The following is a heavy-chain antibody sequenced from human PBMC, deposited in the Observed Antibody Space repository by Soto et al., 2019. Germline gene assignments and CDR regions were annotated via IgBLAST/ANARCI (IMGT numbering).Heavy chain of an antibody. J-gene: IGHJ1*01. CDR1: GFTFSSYA. V-gene: IGHV3-23*01. CDR2: ISGSGGST. CDR3: AKAGSSWPHFQH. Sequence: HPGGSLRLSCAASGFTFSSYAMSWVRQAPGKGLEWVSAISGSGGSTYYADSVKGRFTISRDNSKNTLYLQMNSLRAEDTAVYYCAKAGSSWPHFQHWGQGTLVTVPS. D-gene: IGHD6-13*01.